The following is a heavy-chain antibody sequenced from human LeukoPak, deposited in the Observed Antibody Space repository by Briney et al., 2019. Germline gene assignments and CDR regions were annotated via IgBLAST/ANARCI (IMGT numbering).Heavy chain of an antibody. V-gene: IGHV1-2*02. CDR1: GYTFTSYD. J-gene: IGHJ4*02. CDR3: ARENWYSDY. D-gene: IGHD1-1*01. CDR2: MNPNSGAT. Sequence: ASVKVSCKASGYTFTSYDINWVRQATGQGLEWMGWMNPNSGATNYQQNFQGRVTMTRDTSISTVYMELSRLRSDDTAVYYCARENWYSDYWGQGTLVTVSS.